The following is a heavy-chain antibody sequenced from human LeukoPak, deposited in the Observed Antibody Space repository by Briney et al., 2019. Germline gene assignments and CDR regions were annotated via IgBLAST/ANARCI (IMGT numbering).Heavy chain of an antibody. CDR1: GFTFSSYS. J-gene: IGHJ6*02. D-gene: IGHD6-13*01. CDR3: ARDQGSSSTPLSRNYYGMDV. V-gene: IGHV3-21*01. CDR2: ISSSSSYI. Sequence: PGGSLRLSCAASGFTFSSYSMNWVRQAPGKGLEWVSSISSSSSYIYYADSVKGRFTISRDNAKNSLYLQMNSLRAEDTAVYYCARDQGSSSTPLSRNYYGMDVWGQGTTVTVSS.